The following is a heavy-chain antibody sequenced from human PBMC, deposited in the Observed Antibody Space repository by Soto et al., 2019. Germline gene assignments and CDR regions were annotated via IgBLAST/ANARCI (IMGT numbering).Heavy chain of an antibody. J-gene: IGHJ4*02. CDR2: INPNSGNI. V-gene: IGHV1-8*01. CDR1: GDTFTTYD. Sequence: ASVKVSCKASGDTFTTYDINWVRQATGHRLEWMGWINPNSGNIGYAERFQGRVTRTRDTAIRTAYMEVSSLRTDDTAVYYCARGRASGSSYLLDYWGQGTLVTVSS. D-gene: IGHD3-10*01. CDR3: ARGRASGSSYLLDY.